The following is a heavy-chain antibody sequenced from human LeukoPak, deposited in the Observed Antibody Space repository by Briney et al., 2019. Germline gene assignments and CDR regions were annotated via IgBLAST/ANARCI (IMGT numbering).Heavy chain of an antibody. CDR3: ARDLPVTYTLSIT. Sequence: GGSLRLSCAASGFTFSNYAMNWVRQAPSKGLEWVAFISFDGSDKYYADSVKGRFTISRDNSNNTLYLQMNSLRAEDTAVYRCARDLPVTYTLSITCGQGTLVTVSS. D-gene: IGHD2-2*01. CDR1: GFTFSNYA. J-gene: IGHJ5*02. V-gene: IGHV3-30-3*01. CDR2: ISFDGSDK.